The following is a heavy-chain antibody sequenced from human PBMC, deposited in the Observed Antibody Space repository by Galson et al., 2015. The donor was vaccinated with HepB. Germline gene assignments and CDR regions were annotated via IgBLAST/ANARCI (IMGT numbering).Heavy chain of an antibody. V-gene: IGHV3-30*04. CDR3: ARDYKGEYDSSGYFDY. J-gene: IGHJ4*02. CDR1: GFTFSSYA. Sequence: SLRLSCAASGFTFSSYAMHWVRQAPGKGLEWVAVISYDGSNKYYADSVKGRFTISRDNSKNTLYLQMNSLRAEDTAVYYCARDYKGEYDSSGYFDYWGQGTLVTVSS. CDR2: ISYDGSNK. D-gene: IGHD3-22*01.